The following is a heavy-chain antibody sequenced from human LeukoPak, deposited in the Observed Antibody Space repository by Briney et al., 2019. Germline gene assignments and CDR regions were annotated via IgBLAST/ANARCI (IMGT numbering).Heavy chain of an antibody. CDR1: GGSISSGSYY. V-gene: IGHV4-61*02. J-gene: IGHJ5*02. CDR2: IYTSGST. D-gene: IGHD1-7*01. CDR3: ARHGTTRNYSFDP. Sequence: PSETLYLTCTVSGGSISSGSYYWSWIRQPAGKGLEWIGRIYTSGSTNYNPSLKSRVTISVATSKNQFSLKLSSVTAADTAVYYCARHGTTRNYSFDPWGQGTLVTVSS.